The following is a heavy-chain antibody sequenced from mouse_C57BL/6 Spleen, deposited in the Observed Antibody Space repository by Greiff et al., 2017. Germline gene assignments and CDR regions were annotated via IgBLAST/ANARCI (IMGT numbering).Heavy chain of an antibody. Sequence: EVQGVESGGGLVKPGGSLKLSCAASGFTFSDYGMHWVRQAPEKGLEWVAYISSGSSTIYYADTVKGRFTISRDNAKNTLFLQMSRLRSEDTAMYYGAGGSTSVVAPDYWGQGTTLTVSS. CDR3: AGGSTSVVAPDY. J-gene: IGHJ2*01. CDR2: ISSGSSTI. CDR1: GFTFSDYG. V-gene: IGHV5-17*01. D-gene: IGHD1-1*01.